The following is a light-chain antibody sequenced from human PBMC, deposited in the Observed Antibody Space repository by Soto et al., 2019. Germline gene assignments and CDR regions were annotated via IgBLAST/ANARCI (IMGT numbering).Light chain of an antibody. CDR3: YAYGTSNTLA. J-gene: IGLJ2*01. CDR2: DVN. CDR1: SSDIGSYDL. Sequence: QSALTQPASVSGSPGQSITISCTGISSDIGSYDLVSWYQQHPGKAPKLIIYDVNKRPSGVSNRFSGSKSGNTASLTISGLQSEDEADYWCYAYGTSNTLAFGGGTQLTVL. V-gene: IGLV2-23*02.